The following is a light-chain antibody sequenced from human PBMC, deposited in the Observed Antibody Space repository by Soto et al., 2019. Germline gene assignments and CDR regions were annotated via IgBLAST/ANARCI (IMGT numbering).Light chain of an antibody. V-gene: IGLV2-23*01. J-gene: IGLJ3*02. CDR3: CSYAGSRV. CDR2: EGS. CDR1: SSDVGSYNL. Sequence: QSVLTQPASVSGSPGQSSTISCTGTSSDVGSYNLVSWYQQHPGKAPKLMIYEGSKRPSGVSNRFSGSKSGTTASLTISGIQAEDEADYYCCSYAGSRVFGGGTKLTVL.